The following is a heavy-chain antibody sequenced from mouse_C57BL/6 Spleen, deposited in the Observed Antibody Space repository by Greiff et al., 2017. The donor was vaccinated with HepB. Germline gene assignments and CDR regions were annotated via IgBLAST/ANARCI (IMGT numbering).Heavy chain of an antibody. J-gene: IGHJ2*01. CDR3: ARGRPDYGYGSSYVSY. Sequence: QVQLQQPGAELVKPGASVKLSCKASGYTFTSYWMQWVKQRPGQGLEWIGEIDPSDSYTNYNQKFKGKATLTVDTSSSTAYMQLSSLTSEDSAVYYCARGRPDYGYGSSYVSYWGQGTTLTVSS. CDR1: GYTFTSYW. V-gene: IGHV1-50*01. CDR2: IDPSDSYT. D-gene: IGHD1-1*01.